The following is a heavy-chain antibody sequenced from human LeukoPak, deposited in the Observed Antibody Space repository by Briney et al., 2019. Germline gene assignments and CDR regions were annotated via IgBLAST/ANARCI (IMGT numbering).Heavy chain of an antibody. Sequence: PGGSLRLSCAASEFTFSTYSMNWVRQAPGKGLEWVSSISSGSTYIYYADSVKGRFTISRDNAKNSLYLQMNSLRAEDTAVYYCARDFVTGTTLQRDSRTLDDAFDIWGQGTMVTVSS. D-gene: IGHD1-20*01. CDR3: ARDFVTGTTLQRDSRTLDDAFDI. J-gene: IGHJ3*02. CDR2: ISSGSTYI. CDR1: EFTFSTYS. V-gene: IGHV3-21*01.